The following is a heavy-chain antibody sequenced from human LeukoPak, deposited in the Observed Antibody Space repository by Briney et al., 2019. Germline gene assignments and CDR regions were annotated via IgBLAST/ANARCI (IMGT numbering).Heavy chain of an antibody. Sequence: SCKASGYTFTGYYMHWVRQAPGKGLEWVSSISSSSSYIYYADSVKGRFTISRDNAKNSLYLQMNSLRAEDTAVYYCARGGSYLSAFDIWGQGTMVTVSS. CDR1: GYTFTGYY. D-gene: IGHD1-26*01. CDR2: ISSSSSYI. J-gene: IGHJ3*02. CDR3: ARGGSYLSAFDI. V-gene: IGHV3-21*04.